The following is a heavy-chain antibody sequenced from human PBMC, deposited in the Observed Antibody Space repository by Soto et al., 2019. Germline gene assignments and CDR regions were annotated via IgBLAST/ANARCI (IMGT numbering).Heavy chain of an antibody. CDR3: ARARYSYGCDY. Sequence: SVKVSCKASGGTFSSYAISLVRQAPGQGLEWXGGXXPXXXXXNXXXKFQGRVTITADESTSTAYMELSSLRSEDTAVYYCARARYSYGCDYWGQGTLVTVSS. J-gene: IGHJ4*02. V-gene: IGHV1-69*13. D-gene: IGHD5-18*01. CDR1: GGTFSSYA. CDR2: XXPXXXXX.